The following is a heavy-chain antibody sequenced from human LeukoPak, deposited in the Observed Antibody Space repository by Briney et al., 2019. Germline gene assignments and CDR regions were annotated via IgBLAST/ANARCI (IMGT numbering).Heavy chain of an antibody. J-gene: IGHJ4*02. CDR2: ISGSGGST. D-gene: IGHD6-25*01. CDR3: AKCGLAGRPDY. CDR1: GFTFTNYA. V-gene: IGHV3-23*01. Sequence: GGSLRLSCAASGFTFTNYAMSWVRQAPGKGLEWVSAISGSGGSTYYADSVKGRFTISRDNSKNTLYPQMNSLRAEDTAVYYCAKCGLAGRPDYWGQGTLVTVSS.